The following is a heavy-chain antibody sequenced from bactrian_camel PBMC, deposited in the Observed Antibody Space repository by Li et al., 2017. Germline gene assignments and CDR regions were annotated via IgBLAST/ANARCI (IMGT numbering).Heavy chain of an antibody. Sequence: VQLVESGGGSVRSGGSLRLSCAASGATYSHICMGWFRQAPGKEREPVAVIEPGGVRADYADSVKGQFTISRDNARNTVYLQMHSLKPEDTAVYYCVTAPQRGDFTGFGYWGQGTQVTVS. CDR3: VTAPQRGDFTGFGY. V-gene: IGHV3S54*01. J-gene: IGHJ6*01. CDR2: IEPGGVRA. CDR1: GATYSHIC.